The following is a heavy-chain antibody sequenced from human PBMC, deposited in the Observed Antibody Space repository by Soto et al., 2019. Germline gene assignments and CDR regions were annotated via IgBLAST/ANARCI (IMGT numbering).Heavy chain of an antibody. Sequence: GSLRLSCAASGFTFSSYSMNWVRQAPGKGLEWVSSISSSSSYIYYADSVKGRFTISRDNAKNSLYLQMNSLRAEDTAVYYCARDHDTYYDILTGYSLGYYGMDVWGQGTTVTVSS. CDR1: GFTFSSYS. CDR3: ARDHDTYYDILTGYSLGYYGMDV. D-gene: IGHD3-9*01. CDR2: ISSSSSYI. V-gene: IGHV3-21*01. J-gene: IGHJ6*02.